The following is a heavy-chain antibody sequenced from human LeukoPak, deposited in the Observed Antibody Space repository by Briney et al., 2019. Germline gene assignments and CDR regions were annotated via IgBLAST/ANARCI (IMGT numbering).Heavy chain of an antibody. D-gene: IGHD2-15*01. V-gene: IGHV4-30-2*01. CDR2: IYHSGST. J-gene: IGHJ3*02. Sequence: TLSLTCTVSGGSISSGGYYWSWIRQPPGKGLEWIGYIYHSGSTYYNPSLKSRVTISVDRSKNQFSLKLSSVTAADTAVYYCARAPITYCSGGSCYSLRAFDIWGQGTMVTVSS. CDR3: ARAPITYCSGGSCYSLRAFDI. CDR1: GGSISSGGYY.